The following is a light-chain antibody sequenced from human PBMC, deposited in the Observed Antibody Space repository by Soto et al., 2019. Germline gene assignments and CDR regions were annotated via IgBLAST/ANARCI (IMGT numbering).Light chain of an antibody. CDR2: RNN. V-gene: IGLV1-47*01. J-gene: IGLJ2*01. CDR1: SSNIGSNY. CDR3: AAWDDSLSGPI. Sequence: QSVVTQPPSASGTPGQRVTISCSGSSSNIGSNYVFWYQQLPGTAPKVLIYRNNQRPSGVPDRFSGSKSGTSASLAISGLRSEDEADYYCAAWDDSLSGPIFGGGTKLTVL.